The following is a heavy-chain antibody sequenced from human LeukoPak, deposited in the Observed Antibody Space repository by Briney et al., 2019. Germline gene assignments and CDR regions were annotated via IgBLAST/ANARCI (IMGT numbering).Heavy chain of an antibody. CDR2: IYYSGSS. Sequence: SETLSLTCSVSGGSISSSSSYWGWIRQPPGKGLEWIGSIYYSGSSFDNPALKSRVTISVDTSKNQFSLKLSSVTAADTAVYYCARAGIAARPRRSSTRSNYYYMDVWGKGTTVTVSS. V-gene: IGHV4-39*01. J-gene: IGHJ6*03. CDR3: ARAGIAARPRRSSTRSNYYYMDV. CDR1: GGSISSSSSY. D-gene: IGHD6-6*01.